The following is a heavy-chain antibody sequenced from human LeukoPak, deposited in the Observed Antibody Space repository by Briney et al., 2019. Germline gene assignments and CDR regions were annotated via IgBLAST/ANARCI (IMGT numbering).Heavy chain of an antibody. Sequence: GESLKISCKGSGYSFTSYWIGWVRQMPGKGLEWMGIIYPGDSDTRYSPSFQGQVTISADKSISTAYLQWSSLKASDTAMYYCARHDYGILTGYTTWGFDYWGQGTLVTVSS. CDR1: GYSFTSYW. V-gene: IGHV5-51*01. J-gene: IGHJ4*02. CDR3: ARHDYGILTGYTTWGFDY. CDR2: IYPGDSDT. D-gene: IGHD3-9*01.